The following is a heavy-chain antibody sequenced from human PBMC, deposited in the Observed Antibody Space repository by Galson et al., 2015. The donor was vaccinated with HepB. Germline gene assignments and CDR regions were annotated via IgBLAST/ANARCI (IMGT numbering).Heavy chain of an antibody. CDR2: ISSSGSTI. CDR3: ARGRDIVVVVAAPWGWFDP. J-gene: IGHJ5*02. D-gene: IGHD2-15*01. Sequence: SLRLSCAASGFTFSDYYMSWIRQAPGKGLEWVSYISSSGSTIYYADSVKGRFTISRDNAKNSLYLQMNSLRAEDTAVYYCARGRDIVVVVAAPWGWFDPWGQGTLVTVSS. V-gene: IGHV3-11*01. CDR1: GFTFSDYY.